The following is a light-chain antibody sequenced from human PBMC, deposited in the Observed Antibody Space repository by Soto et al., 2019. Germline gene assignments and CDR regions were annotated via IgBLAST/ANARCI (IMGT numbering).Light chain of an antibody. J-gene: IGLJ2*01. CDR1: SSDVGGYKY. CDR3: SSYTSSDTLV. Sequence: QSALTQPASVSGSPGQSITISCTGTSSDVGGYKYVSWYQQHPGKAPKLMIYEVSNRPSGVSNRFSGSKSGNTASLTISGFQAEDEADYYCSSYTSSDTLVFGGGTKLTVL. V-gene: IGLV2-14*01. CDR2: EVS.